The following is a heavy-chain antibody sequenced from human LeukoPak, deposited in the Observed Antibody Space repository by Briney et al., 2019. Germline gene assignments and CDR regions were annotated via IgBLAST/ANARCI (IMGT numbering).Heavy chain of an antibody. CDR1: GGSISSSSYY. CDR2: IYYSGSP. CDR3: ARAASLGYCSSTSCYAPPGYFQN. V-gene: IGHV4-39*02. J-gene: IGHJ1*01. D-gene: IGHD2-2*01. Sequence: SETLSLTCTVSGGSISSSSYYWAWIRQPPGRGLEWIGSIYYSGSPYYNPSLKSRVSISVDTSKNQFSLKVISVTAADTAVYYCARAASLGYCSSTSCYAPPGYFQNWGQGTLVTVSS.